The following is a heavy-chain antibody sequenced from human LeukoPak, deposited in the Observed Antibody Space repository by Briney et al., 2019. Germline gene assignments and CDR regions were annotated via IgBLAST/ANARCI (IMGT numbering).Heavy chain of an antibody. V-gene: IGHV3-53*01. CDR1: GFTVSNNY. CDR2: IYSGGST. D-gene: IGHD1-14*01. Sequence: GGSLRLSCAASGFTVSNNYMSWVRQAPGKGLEWVSVIYSGGSTYYADSVKGRFTISRDTSKNTLSPQMNSLRAEDTAVYYCASLSPGHYWGQGTLVTVSS. J-gene: IGHJ4*02. CDR3: ASLSPGHY.